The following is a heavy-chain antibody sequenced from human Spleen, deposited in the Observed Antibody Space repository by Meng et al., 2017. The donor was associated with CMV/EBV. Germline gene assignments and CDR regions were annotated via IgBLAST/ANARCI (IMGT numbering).Heavy chain of an antibody. D-gene: IGHD2/OR15-2a*01. CDR2: IYPADTNI. CDR1: GYSFSTDW. V-gene: IGHV5-51*01. J-gene: IGHJ4*02. Sequence: GESLKISCKGSGYSFSTDWIGWVRQQPGKGLEWIGIIYPADTNIRISPTLQGQVTSSADESISTAYLQWSSLKASDTATYYCVRQEYSTSSVENWGQGTLVTVSS. CDR3: VRQEYSTSSVEN.